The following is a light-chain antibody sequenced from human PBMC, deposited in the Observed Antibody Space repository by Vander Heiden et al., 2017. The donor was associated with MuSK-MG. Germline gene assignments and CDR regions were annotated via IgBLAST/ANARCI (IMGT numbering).Light chain of an antibody. CDR2: DAS. J-gene: IGKJ5*01. Sequence: DILMTQSPSSLSASVGDRVTITCQASQDISNYLNWYQQKPGKAPKLLIYDASNLETGVPSRFSGSGSGTDFTFTISSLQPEDIATYYCQQYYNLPVTFGQGTRLEIK. CDR3: QQYYNLPVT. CDR1: QDISNY. V-gene: IGKV1-33*01.